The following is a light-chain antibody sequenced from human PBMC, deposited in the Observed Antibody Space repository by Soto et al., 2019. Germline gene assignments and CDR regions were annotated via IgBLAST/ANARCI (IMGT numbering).Light chain of an antibody. CDR1: ISDVGGYNY. V-gene: IGLV2-14*01. CDR2: EVS. Sequence: SVPIRPSSVSGSPAQSGSISCAGTISDVGGYNYVSWYQQHPGKAPKLMISEVSNRPSGVSNRFSGSKSGNTASLTISGLQAEDEADYYCSSYTGTSTLVFGGGT. CDR3: SSYTGTSTLV. J-gene: IGLJ3*02.